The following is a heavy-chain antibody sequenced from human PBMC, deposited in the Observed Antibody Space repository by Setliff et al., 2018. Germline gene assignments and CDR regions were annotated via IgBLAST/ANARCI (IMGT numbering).Heavy chain of an antibody. V-gene: IGHV4-4*07. CDR3: AGGRRYDYGWDFDY. D-gene: IGHD4-17*01. CDR2: IYIGGSA. CDR1: GGSISSYY. Sequence: PSETLSLTCTVSGGSISSYYWSWIRQPAGKGLEWIGHIYIGGSANYNPSLKSRVTMSIDTSKNQFSLKLTSVTAADTGVYYCAGGRRYDYGWDFDYWGQGTLVTVSS. J-gene: IGHJ4*02.